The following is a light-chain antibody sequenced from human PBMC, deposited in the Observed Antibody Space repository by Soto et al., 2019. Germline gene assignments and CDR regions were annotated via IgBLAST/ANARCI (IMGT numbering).Light chain of an antibody. V-gene: IGLV2-8*01. Sequence: SVLTQAASVSGSPGQSITISCTGASSDFGDHKSVSWYQQHPGKAPKLMIYEVNKRPSGVPDRFSGSKSGNTASLTVSGLQAEDEADYYCSSYAGSSNVFGTGTKVTVL. CDR2: EVN. CDR1: SSDFGDHKS. CDR3: SSYAGSSNV. J-gene: IGLJ1*01.